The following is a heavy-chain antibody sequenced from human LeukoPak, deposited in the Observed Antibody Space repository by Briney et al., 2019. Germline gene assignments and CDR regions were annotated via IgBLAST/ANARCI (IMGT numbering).Heavy chain of an antibody. D-gene: IGHD6-13*01. Sequence: ASVKVSCKASGYIFTSYDINWVRQATGQGVEWMRWMNPNSGNRGYAQRFQGRITLTTNTSVSTAYMELGNLRSEDTAVYYCARGGASAAARRFDPWGQGTLVTASS. CDR2: MNPNSGNR. J-gene: IGHJ5*02. CDR1: GYIFTSYD. CDR3: ARGGASAAARRFDP. V-gene: IGHV1-8*01.